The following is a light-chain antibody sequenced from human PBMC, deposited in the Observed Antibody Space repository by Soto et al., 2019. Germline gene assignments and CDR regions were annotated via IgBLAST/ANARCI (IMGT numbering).Light chain of an antibody. J-gene: IGKJ2*01. CDR1: QSITVW. V-gene: IGKV1-5*03. CDR2: KAS. CDR3: QQYNSFPYT. Sequence: DVQMTQSPSTLSASVGDRVTITCRASQSITVWLAWYQQKPGKAPKLLIYKASSLQSGVSSSFSGSGSATEFTLTINSLQPDDFATYYCQQYNSFPYTFGQGTKLEIK.